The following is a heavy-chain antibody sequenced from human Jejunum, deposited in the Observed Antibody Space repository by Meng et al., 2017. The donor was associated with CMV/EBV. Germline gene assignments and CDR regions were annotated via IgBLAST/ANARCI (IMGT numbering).Heavy chain of an antibody. CDR3: ASASIYYYHVDV. Sequence: VSGYSISSGSYLGWLRRSPGKGLEWIGHMFHGGSTNYNPSLKSRVTISLYPSKNQLSLNVRSVTAADTAVYYCASASIYYYHVDVWGQGTTVTVSS. J-gene: IGHJ6*02. CDR1: GYSISSGSY. CDR2: MFHGGST. V-gene: IGHV4-38-2*01.